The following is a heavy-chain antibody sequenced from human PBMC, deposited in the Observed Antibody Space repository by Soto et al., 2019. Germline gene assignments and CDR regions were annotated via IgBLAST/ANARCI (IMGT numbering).Heavy chain of an antibody. CDR3: ARESGGGTTVTTFHFDY. J-gene: IGHJ4*02. CDR2: IYSGGST. V-gene: IGHV3-53*02. D-gene: IGHD4-17*01. Sequence: EVQLVETGGGLIQPGGSLRLSCAASGFTVSSNYMSWVRQAPGKGLEWVSVIYSGGSTYYADSVKGRFTISRDNSKNTLYLQMNILRAEDTAVYYCARESGGGTTVTTFHFDYWGQGTLVTVSS. CDR1: GFTVSSNY.